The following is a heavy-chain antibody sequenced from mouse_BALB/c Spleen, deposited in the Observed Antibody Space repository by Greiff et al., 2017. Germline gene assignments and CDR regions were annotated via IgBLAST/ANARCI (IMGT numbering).Heavy chain of an antibody. CDR2: ISSGGSYT. CDR1: GFTFSSYG. Sequence: EVKLEESGGDLVKPGGSLKLSCAASGFTFSSYGMSWVRQTPDKRLEWVATISSGGSYTYYPDSVKGRFTISRYNAKNTLYLQMSSLKSEDTAMYYCAKLGREDYFDYWGQGTTLTVSS. CDR3: AKLGREDYFDY. V-gene: IGHV5-6*02. J-gene: IGHJ2*01.